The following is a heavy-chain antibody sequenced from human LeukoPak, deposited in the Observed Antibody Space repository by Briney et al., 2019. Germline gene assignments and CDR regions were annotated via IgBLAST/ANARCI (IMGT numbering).Heavy chain of an antibody. Sequence: PSETLSLTCAVSGGSISSGGYSWSWIRQPPGKGLEWIGYIYHSGSTNYNPSLKSRVTISVDRSKNQFSLKLSSVTAADTAVYYCARGLYSSSWSVNWFDPWGQGTLVTVSS. CDR1: GGSISSGGYS. CDR2: IYHSGST. V-gene: IGHV4-30-2*01. D-gene: IGHD6-13*01. J-gene: IGHJ5*02. CDR3: ARGLYSSSWSVNWFDP.